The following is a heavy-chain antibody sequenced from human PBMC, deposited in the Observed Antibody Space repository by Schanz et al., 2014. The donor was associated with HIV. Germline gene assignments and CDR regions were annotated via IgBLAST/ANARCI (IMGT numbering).Heavy chain of an antibody. CDR2: ISYDGSNK. J-gene: IGHJ4*02. CDR3: AKASVTDYCDY. V-gene: IGHV3-30*18. Sequence: QVQLVESGGGVVQPGRSLRLSCAGSGLTFRSYGMHWARQAPGKGREGGAVISYDGSNKYYADSVKGRFTISRDNSKNTLYLQMNNLRAEDTAVYFCAKASVTDYCDYWGQGTLVTVSS. CDR1: GLTFRSYG. D-gene: IGHD4-17*01.